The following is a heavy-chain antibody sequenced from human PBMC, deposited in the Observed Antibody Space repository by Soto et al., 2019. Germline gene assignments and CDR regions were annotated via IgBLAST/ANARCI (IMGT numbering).Heavy chain of an antibody. J-gene: IGHJ5*02. V-gene: IGHV3-74*01. CDR2: VNSDGSST. CDR1: GFTFSSYW. CDR3: ARSSGGWFDP. D-gene: IGHD3-10*01. Sequence: EVQLVESGGGLVQPGGSLRLSCAASGFTFSSYWMHWVRQAPGKGLVWISRVNSDGSSTSYADSVKGRFTTSRDNAKNTLYLQMNSLRAEDTAVYYCARSSGGWFDPWGQGTLVTVSS.